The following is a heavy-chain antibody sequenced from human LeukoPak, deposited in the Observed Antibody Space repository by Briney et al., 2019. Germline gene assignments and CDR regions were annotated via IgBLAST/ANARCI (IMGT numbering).Heavy chain of an antibody. CDR1: GFTFSSYA. J-gene: IGHJ1*01. Sequence: SGGSLRLSCAASGFTFSSYAMSWVRQAPGKGLEWVSAISGSGGSTYYADSVKGRFTISRDNSKNTLYQQMNSLRAEDTAVYYCAKVRVGATPYGYFQHWGQGTLVTVSS. V-gene: IGHV3-23*01. D-gene: IGHD1-26*01. CDR2: ISGSGGST. CDR3: AKVRVGATPYGYFQH.